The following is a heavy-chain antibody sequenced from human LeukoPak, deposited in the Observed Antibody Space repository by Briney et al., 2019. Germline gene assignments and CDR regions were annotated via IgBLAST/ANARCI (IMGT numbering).Heavy chain of an antibody. Sequence: PGGSLRLSCAASGFTFSSYAMSWVRQAPGKGLEWVSALSGGGGSTYYADSVKGRFTISRDNSKNTLYMQMNSLRAEDTAVYYCPNNSTVVKGAFDIWGQGTMVTVSS. D-gene: IGHD3-22*01. CDR3: PNNSTVVKGAFDI. V-gene: IGHV3-23*01. J-gene: IGHJ3*02. CDR2: LSGGGGST. CDR1: GFTFSSYA.